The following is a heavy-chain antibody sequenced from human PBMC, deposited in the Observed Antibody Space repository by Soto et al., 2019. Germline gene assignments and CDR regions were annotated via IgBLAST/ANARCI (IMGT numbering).Heavy chain of an antibody. CDR1: GYTFTSYG. CDR3: ARVYSSSWYYFDY. D-gene: IGHD6-13*01. CDR2: IIPIFGTA. J-gene: IGHJ4*02. Sequence: ASVKVSCKASGYTFTSYGISWVRQAPGQGLEWMGGIIPIFGTANYAQKFQGRVTITADKSTSTAYMELSSLRSGDTAVYYCARVYSSSWYYFDYWGQGTLVTVSS. V-gene: IGHV1-69*06.